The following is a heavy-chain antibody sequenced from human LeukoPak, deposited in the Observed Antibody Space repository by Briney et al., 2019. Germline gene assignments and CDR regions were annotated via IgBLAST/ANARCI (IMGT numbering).Heavy chain of an antibody. CDR2: INPNSGDT. V-gene: IGHV1-2*02. D-gene: IGHD6-19*01. CDR3: ARQGQGEDSSGWFVFDY. Sequence: ASVKVSCKASGYTFTGYYMHWVRQAPGQGLEWMGWINPNSGDTNYAQKFQGRVTMTRDTSISTAYMELSRLTSDDTAMYYCARQGQGEDSSGWFVFDYWGQGTLVTVSS. J-gene: IGHJ4*02. CDR1: GYTFTGYY.